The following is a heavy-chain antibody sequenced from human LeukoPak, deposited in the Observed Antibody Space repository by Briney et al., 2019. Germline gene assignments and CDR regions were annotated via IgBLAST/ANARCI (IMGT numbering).Heavy chain of an antibody. CDR3: ARGPDSDY. V-gene: IGHV3-21*01. CDR1: GFTFSSYS. CDR2: ISSSSSYI. D-gene: IGHD2-21*01. J-gene: IGHJ4*02. Sequence: GGSLRLSCAASGFTFSSYSMNWVRQAPGKGLEWVSCISSSSSYIYQADSVKGRFTISRDNAKNSLYLQMNSLRAEDTAVYYCARGPDSDYWGQGTLVTVSS.